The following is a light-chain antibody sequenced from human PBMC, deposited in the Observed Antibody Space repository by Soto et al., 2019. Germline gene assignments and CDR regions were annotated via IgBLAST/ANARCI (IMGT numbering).Light chain of an antibody. Sequence: EVVLAQSPGTLSLSPGERATRSCRASRTVDGNYLAWYHQKPGQAPRLLIHSASTRAPGIPDRFSASGAGTDFTLTISRLEPEDSAVYYCQQYSASPRTFGPGTKVDIK. CDR3: QQYSASPRT. V-gene: IGKV3-20*01. J-gene: IGKJ3*01. CDR2: SAS. CDR1: RTVDGNY.